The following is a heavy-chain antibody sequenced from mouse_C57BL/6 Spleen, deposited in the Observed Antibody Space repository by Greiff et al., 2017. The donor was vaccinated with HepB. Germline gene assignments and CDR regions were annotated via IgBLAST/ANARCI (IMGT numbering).Heavy chain of an antibody. D-gene: IGHD2-1*01. J-gene: IGHJ2*01. CDR1: GFTFSSYA. CDR2: ISDGGSYT. V-gene: IGHV5-4*01. CDR3: ASLYYGYFDY. Sequence: EVQRVESGGGLVKPGGSLKLSCAASGFTFSSYAMSWVRQTPEKRLEWVATISDGGSYTYYPDNVKGRFTISRDNAKNNLYLQMSHLKSEDTAMYYCASLYYGYFDYWGQGTTLTVSS.